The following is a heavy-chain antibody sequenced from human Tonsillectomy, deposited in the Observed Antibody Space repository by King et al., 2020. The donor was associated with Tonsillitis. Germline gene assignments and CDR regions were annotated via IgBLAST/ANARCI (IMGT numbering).Heavy chain of an antibody. D-gene: IGHD2-21*01. CDR3: ARDIPGGDAFDI. J-gene: IGHJ3*02. CDR2: INPNGGST. CDR1: GYTFTSYY. Sequence: VQLVESGAEVKKPGASVKVSCKASGYTFTSYYMHWVRQAPGQGPEWMGIINPNGGSTSYAQKFQGRVTMTRDTSTSTVYMDLSSLGSEDTAMYYCARDIPGGDAFDIWGQGTMVTVSS. V-gene: IGHV1-46*01.